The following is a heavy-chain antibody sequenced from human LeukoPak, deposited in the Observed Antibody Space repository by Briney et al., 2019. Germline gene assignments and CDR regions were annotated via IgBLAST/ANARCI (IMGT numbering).Heavy chain of an antibody. D-gene: IGHD1-26*01. V-gene: IGHV3-7*01. CDR1: EFIFSNYW. J-gene: IGHJ4*02. Sequence: GESLRLSCAVSEFIFSNYWVTWVGQAPGKGLEWVANIKQDGVEKYYADSVKGRFTISRDTAKNSLYLQMNSLRVEDTALYYCASGNAVDYWGRGTLVTVSS. CDR3: ASGNAVDY. CDR2: IKQDGVEK.